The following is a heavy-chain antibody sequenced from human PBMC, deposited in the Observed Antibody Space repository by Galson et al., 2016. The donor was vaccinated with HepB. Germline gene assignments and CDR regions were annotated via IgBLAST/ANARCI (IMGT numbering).Heavy chain of an antibody. CDR1: GYTFVNYD. J-gene: IGHJ4*02. CDR3: ARVKWQYWHD. CDR2: VNPNNGHT. V-gene: IGHV1-8*01. Sequence: SVKVSCKASGYTFVNYDINWVRQATGQGPEWMGWVNPNNGHTRYAQKFQGRVTMTRNTSINTAYMELSSLRSEDTAMYYCARVKWQYWHDWGQGTLVTVS. D-gene: IGHD2/OR15-2a*01.